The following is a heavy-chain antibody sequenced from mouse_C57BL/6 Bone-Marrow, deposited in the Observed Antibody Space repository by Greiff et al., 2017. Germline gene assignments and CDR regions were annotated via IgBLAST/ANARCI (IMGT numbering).Heavy chain of an antibody. CDR2: IYPYNGVS. J-gene: IGHJ4*01. V-gene: IGHV1-31*01. CDR1: GYSFTGYY. D-gene: IGHD1-1*01. CDR3: ARSHYYGSSYRGYYYAMDY. Sequence: EVQLVESGPELVKPGASVKISCKASGYSFTGYYMHWVKQSHGNILDWIGYIYPYNGVSSYNQKFKGKATLTVDKSSSTAYMELRSLTSEDSAVYYCARSHYYGSSYRGYYYAMDYWGQGTSVTVSS.